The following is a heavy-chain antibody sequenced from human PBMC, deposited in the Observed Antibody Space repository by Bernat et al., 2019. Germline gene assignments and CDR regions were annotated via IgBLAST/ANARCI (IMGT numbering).Heavy chain of an antibody. Sequence: EVQLLESGGGLVQPGGSLRLSCAASGFTFSSYAMSWVRQAPGKGLEWVSTISESGGSTYYADSVKGRFSISRDNSKNMLYLQMNSLRAEDTAVYYCATLRFSGWYERDAFDIWGQGTMVTVSS. CDR1: GFTFSSYA. D-gene: IGHD6-19*01. J-gene: IGHJ3*02. CDR2: ISESGGST. V-gene: IGHV3-23*01. CDR3: ATLRFSGWYERDAFDI.